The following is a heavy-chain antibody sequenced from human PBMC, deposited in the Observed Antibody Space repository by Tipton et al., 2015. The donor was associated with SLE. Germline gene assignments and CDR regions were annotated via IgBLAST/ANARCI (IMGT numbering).Heavy chain of an antibody. CDR3: ARDDSVVVAAAEYFQH. D-gene: IGHD2-15*01. Sequence: SLRLSCSASGFTFSSYAMHWVRQAPGKGLEYVSAISSNGGSTYYADSVKGRFTISRDNSKNTLYLQMNSLRAEDTAVYYCARDDSVVVAAAEYFQHWGQGTLVTVSS. CDR1: GFTFSSYA. J-gene: IGHJ1*01. CDR2: ISSNGGST. V-gene: IGHV3-64*04.